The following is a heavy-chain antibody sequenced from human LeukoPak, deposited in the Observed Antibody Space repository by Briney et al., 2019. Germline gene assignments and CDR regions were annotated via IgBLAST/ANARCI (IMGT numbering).Heavy chain of an antibody. CDR3: AREGEWNDASRGAFDI. J-gene: IGHJ3*02. Sequence: ASVKVSCKASGYNFTTYYMHWVRQAPGQGLEWMGIVNPGGGSTSYAPKFEGRVKLTRDTSTNIVYMDLSNLRSEDTAVYYCAREGEWNDASRGAFDIWGQGTMVTVSS. CDR2: VNPGGGST. D-gene: IGHD1-1*01. CDR1: GYNFTTYY. V-gene: IGHV1-46*01.